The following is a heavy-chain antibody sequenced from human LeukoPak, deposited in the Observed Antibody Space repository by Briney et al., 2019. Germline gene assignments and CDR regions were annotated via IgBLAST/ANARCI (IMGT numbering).Heavy chain of an antibody. J-gene: IGHJ4*02. CDR3: ARDVKRYYGSGSYSGIGGY. V-gene: IGHV3-7*01. D-gene: IGHD3-10*01. CDR1: GFTFSSYW. Sequence: GGSLRLSCAASGFTFSSYWMSWVRQAPGKGLEWVANTKQDGSEKYYVDSVKGRFTISRDNAKNSLYLQMNSLRAEDTAVYYCARDVKRYYGSGSYSGIGGYWGQGTLVTVSS. CDR2: TKQDGSEK.